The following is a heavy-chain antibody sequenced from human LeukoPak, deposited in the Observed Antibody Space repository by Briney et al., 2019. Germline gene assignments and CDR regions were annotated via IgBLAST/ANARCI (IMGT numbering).Heavy chain of an antibody. J-gene: IGHJ5*02. CDR1: GGSISSGGYS. Sequence: PSETLSLTCAVSGGSISSGGYSWSWIRQPPGKGLEWIGYIYHSGSTYYNPSLKSRVTISVDRSKNQFSLKLSSVTAADTAVYYCARGNDYGDYGNWFGPWGQGTLVTVSS. CDR2: IYHSGST. CDR3: ARGNDYGDYGNWFGP. D-gene: IGHD4-17*01. V-gene: IGHV4-30-2*01.